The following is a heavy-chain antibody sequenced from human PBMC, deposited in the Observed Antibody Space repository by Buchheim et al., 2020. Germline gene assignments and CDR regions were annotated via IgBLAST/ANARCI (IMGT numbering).Heavy chain of an antibody. J-gene: IGHJ4*02. D-gene: IGHD3-22*01. CDR2: VRSKAYGGTA. V-gene: IGHV3-49*03. CDR3: ARYRITMIVVGSFDY. Sequence: EVLLVESGGGLVQPGRSLRLSCTASGFNFGDHAMSWFRQAPGKGLGWVGFVRSKAYGGTAEYAASVKGRFTMSRDDSKGIAYLQMNSLKTEDTAVYYCARYRITMIVVGSFDYWGQGT. CDR1: GFNFGDHA.